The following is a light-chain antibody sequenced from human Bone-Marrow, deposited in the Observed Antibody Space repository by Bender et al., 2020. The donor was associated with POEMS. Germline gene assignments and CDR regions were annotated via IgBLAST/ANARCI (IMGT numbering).Light chain of an antibody. V-gene: IGLV6-57*04. CDR1: SGSIDSTF. CDR2: DDD. J-gene: IGLJ2*01. Sequence: KFVLTQPRSVSESPGKTVIISCTRSSGSIDSTFVQWFQQRPGRAPPIVIFDDDRRPSGVPDRFSGSIDTSSTSASLTISGLETEDEADFDCQSDDGSSHVFGGGTRVTVL. CDR3: QSDDGSSHV.